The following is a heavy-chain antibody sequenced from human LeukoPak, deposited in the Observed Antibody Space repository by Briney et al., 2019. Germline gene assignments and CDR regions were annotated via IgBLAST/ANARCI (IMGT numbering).Heavy chain of an antibody. CDR1: GGSISSSSCY. CDR2: IYYSGST. D-gene: IGHD5-12*01. J-gene: IGHJ4*02. Sequence: SETLSLTCTVSGGSISSSSCYWGWIRQPPGKGLEWIGSIYYSGSTYYNPSLKSRVTISVDTSKNQFSLKLSSVSAADTAVYYCARPPPEEVAPFDYWGQGTLVTVSS. CDR3: ARPPPEEVAPFDY. V-gene: IGHV4-39*01.